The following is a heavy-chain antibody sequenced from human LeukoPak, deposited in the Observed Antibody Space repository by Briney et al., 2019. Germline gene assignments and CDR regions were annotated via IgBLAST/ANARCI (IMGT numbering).Heavy chain of an antibody. CDR2: IYWDDDK. CDR3: AHVRTKTNLAAPGTNPFDY. V-gene: IGHV2-5*02. Sequence: SGPTLVKPTQTLTLTCTFSGFSLSTSGVGVGWIRQPPGKALEWLALIYWDDDKRYSPSLKSRLTITKDTSKNQVVLTMTNMDPVDTATYYCAHVRTKTNLAAPGTNPFDYWGQGTQVTVSS. D-gene: IGHD6-13*01. CDR1: GFSLSTSGVG. J-gene: IGHJ4*02.